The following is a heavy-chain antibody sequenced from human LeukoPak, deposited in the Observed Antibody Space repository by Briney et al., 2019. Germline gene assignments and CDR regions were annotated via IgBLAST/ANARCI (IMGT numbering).Heavy chain of an antibody. CDR1: GGSSSGYY. CDR3: ARDWYGSSSPNCYYGMDV. V-gene: IGHV4-34*01. J-gene: IGHJ6*02. CDR2: INHSGST. D-gene: IGHD6-6*01. Sequence: SETLSLTCAVYGGSSSGYYWSWIRQPPGKGLEWIGEINHSGSTNYNPSLKSRVTISVDTSKNQFSLKLSSVTAADTAVYYCARDWYGSSSPNCYYGMDVWGQGTTVTVSS.